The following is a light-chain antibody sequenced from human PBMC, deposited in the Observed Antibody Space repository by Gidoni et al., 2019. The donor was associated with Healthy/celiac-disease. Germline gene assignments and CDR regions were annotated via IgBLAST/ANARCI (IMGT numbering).Light chain of an antibody. CDR1: HGISNY. Sequence: DIQMTHSPSSLSASVGDRVTITCRASHGISNYLAWFQKKREKAPTSLIYAASSLQSGVPSTISGSGSGTDFTLTSSSLQPEVFATYYCQQYNSYPLTFGGGTKVEIK. J-gene: IGKJ4*01. CDR3: QQYNSYPLT. CDR2: AAS. V-gene: IGKV1-16*01.